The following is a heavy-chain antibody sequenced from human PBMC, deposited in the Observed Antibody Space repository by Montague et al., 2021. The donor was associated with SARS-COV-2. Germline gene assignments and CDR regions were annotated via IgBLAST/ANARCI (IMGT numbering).Heavy chain of an antibody. J-gene: IGHJ4*02. CDR1: GFTFTTHW. V-gene: IGHV3-7*01. CDR3: TALRRTAPCDY. D-gene: IGHD2-21*02. CDR2: INEDGSQK. Sequence: SLRLSCAASGFTFTTHWMNWVRQAPGKGLEWVANINEDGSQKYYVDSVKGRFTISRDNARNSLFLQMTGLRAEDTAVYYCTALRRTAPCDYWGQGNLVTVS.